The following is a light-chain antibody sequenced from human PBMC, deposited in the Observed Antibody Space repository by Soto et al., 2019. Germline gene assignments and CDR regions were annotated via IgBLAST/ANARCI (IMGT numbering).Light chain of an antibody. CDR2: AAS. CDR1: QSISSY. J-gene: IGKJ4*01. Sequence: DIQITQSPSSLSASVGDRVTITCRAGQSISSYLNWYQQKPGKAPRLLIYAASSLPSGVPSRFSGSGSGTDFTLTISSLQPEDFATYYCQQSYSALTFGGGTKVDIK. CDR3: QQSYSALT. V-gene: IGKV1-39*01.